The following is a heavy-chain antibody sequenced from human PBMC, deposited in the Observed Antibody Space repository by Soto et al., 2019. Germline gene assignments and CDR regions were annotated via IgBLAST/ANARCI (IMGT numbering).Heavy chain of an antibody. CDR3: AHVRVGDVYFDS. Sequence: SGPTLVNPTQTLTLTCTVSGFSLTTSGVGVGWIRQPPGKALEWLALIYWDDKRYSPSLKSRLTITKDTSKNQVVLTMTSMDPVDTAAYYCAHVRVGDVYFDSWGQGTLVTVSS. CDR1: GFSLTTSGVG. D-gene: IGHD1-26*01. V-gene: IGHV2-5*01. CDR2: IYWDDK. J-gene: IGHJ4*02.